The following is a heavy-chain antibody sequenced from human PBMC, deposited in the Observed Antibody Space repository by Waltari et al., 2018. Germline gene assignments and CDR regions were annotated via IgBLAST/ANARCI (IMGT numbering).Heavy chain of an antibody. CDR1: GGSISRYY. Sequence: QVQLQESGPGLVKPSETLSLTCTVSGGSISRYYWSWIRQPPGKGLEWIGYIYYSGSTNYNPSLKSRVTISVDTSKNQFSLKLSSVTAADTAVYYCARRIWNDVGWFDPWGQGTLVTVSS. J-gene: IGHJ5*02. CDR2: IYYSGST. V-gene: IGHV4-59*08. D-gene: IGHD1-1*01. CDR3: ARRIWNDVGWFDP.